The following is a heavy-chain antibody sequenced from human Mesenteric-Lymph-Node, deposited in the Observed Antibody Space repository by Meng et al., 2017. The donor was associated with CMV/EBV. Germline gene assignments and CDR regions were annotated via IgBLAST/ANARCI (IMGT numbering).Heavy chain of an antibody. V-gene: IGHV3-30-3*01. D-gene: IGHD4/OR15-4a*01. CDR3: ARDLYQTNYPYYFHWYGMDV. CDR1: GFPFSSYA. CDR2: ISYDGNNK. J-gene: IGHJ6*02. Sequence: GESLKISCADPGFPFSSYAMHWVRQAPGKGLEWVAVISYDGNNKKYADSVRGRFIISRDNSKNTLYLEMNSLRPEDTAVYYCARDLYQTNYPYYFHWYGMDVWGQGTTVTVSS.